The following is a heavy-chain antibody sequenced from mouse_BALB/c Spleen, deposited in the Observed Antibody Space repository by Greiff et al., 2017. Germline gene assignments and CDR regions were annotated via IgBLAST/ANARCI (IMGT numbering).Heavy chain of an antibody. CDR3: ARHPLDGYYFDY. D-gene: IGHD2-3*01. CDR1: GFTFSSYG. V-gene: IGHV5-6*01. J-gene: IGHJ2*01. CDR2: ISSGGSYT. Sequence: EVKLVESGGDLVKPGGSLKLSCAASGFTFSSYGMSWVRQTPDKRLEWVATISSGGSYTYYPDSVKGRFTISRDNAKNTLYLQMSSLKSEDTAMYYCARHPLDGYYFDYWGQGTTLTVSS.